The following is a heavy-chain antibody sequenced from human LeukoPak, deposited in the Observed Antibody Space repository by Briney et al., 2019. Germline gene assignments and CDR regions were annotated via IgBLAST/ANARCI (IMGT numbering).Heavy chain of an antibody. CDR1: GFTFSSYA. Sequence: GGSLRLSCAASGFTFSSYAMHWVRQAPGKGLEWVAVISYDGSNKYYADSVKGRFTISRDNSKNTLYLQMSSLYYCVREDLGIEYWGQGTLDTVSP. V-gene: IGHV3-30-3*01. CDR2: ISYDGSNK. J-gene: IGHJ4*02. D-gene: IGHD3-10*02. CDR3: EY.